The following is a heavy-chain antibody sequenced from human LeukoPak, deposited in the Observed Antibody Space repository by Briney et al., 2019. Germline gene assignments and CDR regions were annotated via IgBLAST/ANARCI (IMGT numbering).Heavy chain of an antibody. CDR2: ISGSGGST. D-gene: IGHD3-22*01. J-gene: IGHJ6*03. Sequence: PAGGSLRLSCAASGFTFSNYAMSWVRQAPGKGLEWVSGISGSGGSTYYADSVKGRFTISRDNSKNTLYLQMNSLRVEDTAAYYCAKESGDSTGYYYNYYYYYMDVWGKGTTVTVSS. CDR3: AKESGDSTGYYYNYYYYYMDV. CDR1: GFTFSNYA. V-gene: IGHV3-23*01.